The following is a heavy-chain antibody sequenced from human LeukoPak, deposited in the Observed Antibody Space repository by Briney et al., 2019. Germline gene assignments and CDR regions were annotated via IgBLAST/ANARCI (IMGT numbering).Heavy chain of an antibody. D-gene: IGHD3-9*01. CDR3: ARHNADYDILTGYSHFHYYFDY. CDR1: GGSVSSGSYF. V-gene: IGHV4-61*01. CDR2: FYYSGST. Sequence: SETLSLTCTVSGGSVSSGSYFWSWIRQPPGKGLEWIGLFYYSGSTNYNPSLKSRVTISVDTSKNQFSLKLSSVTAADTAVYYCARHNADYDILTGYSHFHYYFDYWGQGTLVTVSS. J-gene: IGHJ4*02.